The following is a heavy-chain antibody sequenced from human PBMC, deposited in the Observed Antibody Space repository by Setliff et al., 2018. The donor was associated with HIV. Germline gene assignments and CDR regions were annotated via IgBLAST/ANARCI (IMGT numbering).Heavy chain of an antibody. Sequence: LSLTCVISGDSVSSTSGAWTWIRQSPSGGLEWLGRTYYRSEWKNDYAVSLKSRITVNADTSKNQFSLHLKSVTPEDSATYYCARGPRTSESIDFWGRGTLVTVSS. J-gene: IGHJ4*02. D-gene: IGHD6-6*01. V-gene: IGHV6-1*01. CDR1: GDSVSSTSGA. CDR2: TYYRSEWKN. CDR3: ARGPRTSESIDF.